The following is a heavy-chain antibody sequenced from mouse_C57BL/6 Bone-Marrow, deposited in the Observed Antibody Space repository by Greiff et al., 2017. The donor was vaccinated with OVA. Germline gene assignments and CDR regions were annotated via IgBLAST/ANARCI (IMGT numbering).Heavy chain of an antibody. D-gene: IGHD3-1*01. V-gene: IGHV5-16*01. CDR1: GFTFSDYY. CDR2: INYDGSST. Sequence: EVKLVESEGGLVQPGSSMKLSCTASGFTFSDYYMAWVRQVPEKGLEWVANINYDGSSTYYLDSLKSRFIISRDNAKNILYLQISSLKSEDTATYYCARDRGGFAYWGQGTLVTVSA. J-gene: IGHJ3*01. CDR3: ARDRGGFAY.